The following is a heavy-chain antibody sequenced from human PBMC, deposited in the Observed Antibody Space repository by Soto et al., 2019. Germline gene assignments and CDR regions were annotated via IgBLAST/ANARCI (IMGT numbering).Heavy chain of an antibody. Sequence: PSETLSLTCTVSGGSISSGAYYWGWIRQHPGKALEWIGYISHRGTAYYTPSLKSRVSLSVDPSKSQFSLNVTSLTAADTAVYYCARVSATGTRWFDPWGPGTLVTSPQ. CDR1: GGSISSGAYY. V-gene: IGHV4-31*03. CDR2: ISHRGTA. J-gene: IGHJ5*02. D-gene: IGHD6-13*01. CDR3: ARVSATGTRWFDP.